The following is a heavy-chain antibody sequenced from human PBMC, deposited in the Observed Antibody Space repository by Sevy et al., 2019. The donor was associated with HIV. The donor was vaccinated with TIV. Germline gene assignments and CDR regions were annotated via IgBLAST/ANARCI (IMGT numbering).Heavy chain of an antibody. Sequence: GGSLRLSCAASGFTFSSYSMNWVRQAPGKGLEWVSSISSSSSYIYYADSVKGRFTISRDNAKNSLYLQMNSQRAEDTAVYYCARVVRTYYYDSSVPGAFDIWGQGTMVTVSS. CDR1: GFTFSSYS. CDR3: ARVVRTYYYDSSVPGAFDI. D-gene: IGHD3-22*01. V-gene: IGHV3-21*01. CDR2: ISSSSSYI. J-gene: IGHJ3*02.